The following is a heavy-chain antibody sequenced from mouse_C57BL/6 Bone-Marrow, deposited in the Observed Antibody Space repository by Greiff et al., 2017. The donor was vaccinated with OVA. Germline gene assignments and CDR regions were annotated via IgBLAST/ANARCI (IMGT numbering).Heavy chain of an antibody. J-gene: IGHJ4*01. V-gene: IGHV5-6*01. CDR2: ISSGGSYT. Sequence: EVQVVESGGDLVKPGGSLKLSCAASGFTFSSYGMSWVRQTPDKRLEWVATISSGGSYTYYPDSVKGRFTISRDNAKNTLYLQMSSLKSEDTAMYYCARFYRRAMDYWGQGTSVTVSS. CDR1: GFTFSSYG. CDR3: ARFYRRAMDY. D-gene: IGHD2-14*01.